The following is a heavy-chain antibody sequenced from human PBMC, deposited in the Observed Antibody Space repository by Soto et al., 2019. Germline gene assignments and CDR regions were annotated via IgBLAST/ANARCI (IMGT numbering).Heavy chain of an antibody. CDR1: GYTFTSYA. V-gene: IGHV1-2*04. J-gene: IGHJ6*02. CDR2: INPNSGGT. Sequence: ASVKVSCKASGYTFTSYAMHWVRQAPGQGLEWMGWINPNSGGTNYAQKFQGWVTMTRDTSISTAYMELSRLRSDDTAVYYCARDPGYYDSSGYYYPAGYGTDVWGQGTTVTVSS. D-gene: IGHD3-22*01. CDR3: ARDPGYYDSSGYYYPAGYGTDV.